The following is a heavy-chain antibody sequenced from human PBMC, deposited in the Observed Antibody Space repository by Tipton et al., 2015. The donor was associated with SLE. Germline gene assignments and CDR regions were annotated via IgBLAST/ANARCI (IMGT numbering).Heavy chain of an antibody. CDR2: ISGSGSTI. Sequence: SLRLSCAASGFTFNTYEMNWVRQAPGKGLEWVSYISGSGSTINYADSVKGRFTISRSNAKNSLYLQMNSLRAEDTAVYYCARDLYGGATSLDFWGQGTLVTVSS. D-gene: IGHD1-26*01. J-gene: IGHJ4*02. CDR3: ARDLYGGATSLDF. CDR1: GFTFNTYE. V-gene: IGHV3-48*03.